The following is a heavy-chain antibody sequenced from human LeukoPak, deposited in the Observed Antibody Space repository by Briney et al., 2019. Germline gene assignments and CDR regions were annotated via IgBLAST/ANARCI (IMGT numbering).Heavy chain of an antibody. CDR3: AKDPYDYGDYVPDY. D-gene: IGHD4-17*01. V-gene: IGHV3-30*18. CDR2: ISYDGSNK. J-gene: IGHJ4*02. Sequence: GRSLRLSCAASGFTFSSYGMHWVRQAPGKGLERVAVISYDGSNKYYADSVKGRFTISRDNSKNTPYLQMNSLRAEDTAVYYCAKDPYDYGDYVPDYWGQGTLVTVSS. CDR1: GFTFSSYG.